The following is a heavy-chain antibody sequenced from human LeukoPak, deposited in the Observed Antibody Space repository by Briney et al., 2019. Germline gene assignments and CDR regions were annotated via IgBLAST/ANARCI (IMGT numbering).Heavy chain of an antibody. V-gene: IGHV1-69*05. Sequence: SVKVSCKASGGTFGSYAISWVRQAPGQGLEWMGGIIPIFGTANYAQKFQGRVTITTDESTSTAYMELSSLRSEDTAVYYCARLMTIFGVVYGAFDIWGQGTMVTVSS. D-gene: IGHD3-3*01. CDR2: IIPIFGTA. CDR1: GGTFGSYA. CDR3: ARLMTIFGVVYGAFDI. J-gene: IGHJ3*02.